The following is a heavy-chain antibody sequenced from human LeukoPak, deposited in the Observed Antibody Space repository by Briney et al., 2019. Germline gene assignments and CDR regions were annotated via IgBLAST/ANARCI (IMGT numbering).Heavy chain of an antibody. J-gene: IGHJ4*02. V-gene: IGHV4-59*08. D-gene: IGHD2-21*01. CDR1: GGSISSYY. CDR3: ARAFCVGECFVLHIFFDS. Sequence: PSETLSLTCTVSGGSISSYYWSWIRQPPGKGREWIGYIYYSGSTNYNPSLKSRVTISVDTSKNQFSLNLRSMQASDTAVYYCARAFCVGECFVLHIFFDSWGQGTLVTVSS. CDR2: IYYSGST.